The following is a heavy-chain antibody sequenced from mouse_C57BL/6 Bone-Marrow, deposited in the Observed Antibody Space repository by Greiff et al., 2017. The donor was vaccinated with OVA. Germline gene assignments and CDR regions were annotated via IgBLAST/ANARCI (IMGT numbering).Heavy chain of an antibody. CDR3: TREGAYYSFYYYAIDY. V-gene: IGHV5-9-1*02. Sequence: EVKLVESGEGLVKPGGSLKLSCAASGFTFSSYAMSWVRQTPEKRLEWVAYISSGGDYIYYADTVKGRFTISRDNARNTLYLQMSSLKSEDTAMYYCTREGAYYSFYYYAIDYWGQGTSVTVSS. CDR1: GFTFSSYA. J-gene: IGHJ4*01. CDR2: ISSGGDYI. D-gene: IGHD2-12*01.